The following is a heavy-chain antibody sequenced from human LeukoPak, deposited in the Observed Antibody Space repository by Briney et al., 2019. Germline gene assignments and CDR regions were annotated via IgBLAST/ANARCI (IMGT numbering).Heavy chain of an antibody. Sequence: GGSLRLSCAASGFNFSIYSMNWVRQAPGKGLEWVSYITRSSTTIYYADSVKGRFTISRDNSKNTLYLQMNSLRAEDTAVYYCAKVLSGYGQIAVAGTFDYWGQGTLVTVSS. CDR2: ITRSSTTI. D-gene: IGHD6-19*01. CDR3: AKVLSGYGQIAVAGTFDY. J-gene: IGHJ4*02. CDR1: GFNFSIYS. V-gene: IGHV3-48*01.